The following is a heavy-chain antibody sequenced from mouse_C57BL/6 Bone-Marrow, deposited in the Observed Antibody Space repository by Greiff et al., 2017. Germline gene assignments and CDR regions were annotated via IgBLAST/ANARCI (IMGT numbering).Heavy chain of an antibody. D-gene: IGHD1-1*01. V-gene: IGHV1-69*01. CDR2: IDPSDSYT. CDR3: AREGDDDGSSPFAY. CDR1: GYTFTSYW. J-gene: IGHJ3*01. Sequence: QVQLQQPGAELVMPGASVKLSCKASGYTFTSYWMHWVKQRPGQGLEWIGEIDPSDSYTNYNQKFKGKSTLTVDKSSSTAYMQLSSLTSEDSAVYYCAREGDDDGSSPFAYWGQGTLVTVSA.